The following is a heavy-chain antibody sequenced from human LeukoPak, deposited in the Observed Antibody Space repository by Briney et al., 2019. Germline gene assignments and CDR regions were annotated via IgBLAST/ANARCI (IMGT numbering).Heavy chain of an antibody. D-gene: IGHD3-16*02. CDR3: AKDLDMITFGGVIVKGPDY. Sequence: GGSLRLSCAASGFTFSSYAMSWVRQAPGKGLEWVSVISGSGGSTYYADSVKGRFTISRDNSKNTLYLQMNSLRAEDTAVYYCAKDLDMITFGGVIVKGPDYWGQGTLVTVYS. CDR2: ISGSGGST. CDR1: GFTFSSYA. J-gene: IGHJ4*02. V-gene: IGHV3-23*01.